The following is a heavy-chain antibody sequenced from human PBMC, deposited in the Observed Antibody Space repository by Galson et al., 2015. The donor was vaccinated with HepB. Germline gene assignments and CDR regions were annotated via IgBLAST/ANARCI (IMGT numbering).Heavy chain of an antibody. CDR2: ISSSSSYI. J-gene: IGHJ4*02. Sequence: SLRLSCAASGFTFSSYSMNWVRQAPGKGLEWVSSISSSSSYIYYADSVKGRFTISRDNAKNSLYLQMNSLRAEDTAVYYCAREESDLGGPGDDYWGQGTLVTVSS. D-gene: IGHD3-16*01. CDR3: AREESDLGGPGDDY. CDR1: GFTFSSYS. V-gene: IGHV3-21*01.